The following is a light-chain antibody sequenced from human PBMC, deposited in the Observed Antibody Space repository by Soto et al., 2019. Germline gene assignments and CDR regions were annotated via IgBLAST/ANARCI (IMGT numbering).Light chain of an antibody. CDR1: QSVSSSY. V-gene: IGKV3-20*01. Sequence: EIVLTQSPGTLSLSPGERATLSCTASQSVSSSYLAWYQQKPGQAPRLLIYGASSRATGIPDRFSGSGSGTDFTLTISRLEPEDFAMYSCQQYGSSPVTFGQGTKVEIK. CDR3: QQYGSSPVT. CDR2: GAS. J-gene: IGKJ1*01.